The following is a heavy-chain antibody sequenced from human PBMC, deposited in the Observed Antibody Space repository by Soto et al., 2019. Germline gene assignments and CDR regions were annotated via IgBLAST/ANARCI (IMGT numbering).Heavy chain of an antibody. CDR2: ISSSSSYI. V-gene: IGHV3-21*01. J-gene: IGHJ3*02. CDR1: GFTFSSYS. D-gene: IGHD3-3*01. Sequence: GGSLRLSCAASGFTFSSYSMNWVRQAPGKGLEWVSSISSSSSYIYYADSVKGRFTISRDNAKNSLYLQMNSLRAEDTAVYYCARDKESYYDFWSGSTDAFDIWGQGTMVTVSS. CDR3: ARDKESYYDFWSGSTDAFDI.